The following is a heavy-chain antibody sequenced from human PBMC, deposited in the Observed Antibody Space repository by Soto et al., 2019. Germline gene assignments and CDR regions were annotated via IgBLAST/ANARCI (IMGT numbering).Heavy chain of an antibody. V-gene: IGHV1-2*02. J-gene: IGHJ6*02. CDR2: INPNSGGT. CDR3: ARHTDSSSRYYIPYYYYYGMDV. D-gene: IGHD6-13*01. Sequence: ASVKVCCKASRYTVTGYHMHCVRQAPGRGLEQMKWINPNSGGTNYAQKFQVSVTMTTDTSISTAYMELSRLRSDDTAVHYCARHTDSSSRYYIPYYYYYGMDVWGRGTTVTVSS. CDR1: RYTVTGYH.